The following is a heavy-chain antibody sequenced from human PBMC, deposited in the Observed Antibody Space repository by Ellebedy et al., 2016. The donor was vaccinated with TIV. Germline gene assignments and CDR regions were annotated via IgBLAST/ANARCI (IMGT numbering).Heavy chain of an antibody. Sequence: AASVKVSCKASGYTFTGYYMHWVRQPPGQGLEWMGWINPNSGGTNYAQTFQGRVTMTRDTSISTAYMELSRLRSDDTAVYYCARDFVGHNWFDPWGQGTLVTVSS. CDR1: GYTFTGYY. CDR3: ARDFVGHNWFDP. J-gene: IGHJ5*02. CDR2: INPNSGGT. V-gene: IGHV1-2*02. D-gene: IGHD1-26*01.